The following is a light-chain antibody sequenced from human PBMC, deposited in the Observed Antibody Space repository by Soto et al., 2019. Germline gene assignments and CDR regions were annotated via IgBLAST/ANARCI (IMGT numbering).Light chain of an antibody. CDR1: QGISSY. J-gene: IGKJ4*01. CDR2: AAS. Sequence: AIRMTQSPSSFSASTGDRVTITCRASQGISSYLAWYQQKPGKAPKLLIYAASTLQSGVPSRFNVSGSGTDFTLTLSCLQSEDFATYYCQQYYSSPRTFGGGTQVQIK. V-gene: IGKV1-8*01. CDR3: QQYYSSPRT.